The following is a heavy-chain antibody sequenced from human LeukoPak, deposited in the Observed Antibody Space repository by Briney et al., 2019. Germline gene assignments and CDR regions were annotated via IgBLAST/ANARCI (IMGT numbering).Heavy chain of an antibody. CDR2: ISWNSGSI. J-gene: IGHJ4*02. V-gene: IGHV3-9*01. D-gene: IGHD6-13*01. CDR3: AKGKAAAGTAPPGY. CDR1: GFTFDDYA. Sequence: GGSLRLSCAASGFTFDDYAMHWVRQAPGKGLEWVSGISWNSGSIGYADSVKGRFTISRDNAKNSLYLQMNSLRAEDTALYYCAKGKAAAGTAPPGYWGQGTLVTVSS.